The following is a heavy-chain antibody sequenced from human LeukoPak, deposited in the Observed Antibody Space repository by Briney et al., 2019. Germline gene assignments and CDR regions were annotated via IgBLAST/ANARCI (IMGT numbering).Heavy chain of an antibody. V-gene: IGHV3-9*01. CDR2: ISWNSGSI. Sequence: GGSLRLSCAASGFTFDDYAMHWVRQAPGKGLEWVSGISWNSGSIGYADSVKGRFTISRDNAKNSLYLQMNSLRAEDTAVYYCAREGIWFGEFYYYGMDVWGQGTTVTVSS. CDR3: AREGIWFGEFYYYGMDV. J-gene: IGHJ6*02. CDR1: GFTFDDYA. D-gene: IGHD3-10*01.